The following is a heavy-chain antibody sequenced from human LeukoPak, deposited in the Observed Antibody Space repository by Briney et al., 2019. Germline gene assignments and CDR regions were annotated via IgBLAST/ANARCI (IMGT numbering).Heavy chain of an antibody. J-gene: IGHJ4*02. CDR1: GGSISSLSYY. V-gene: IGHV4-39*01. D-gene: IGHD6-19*01. Sequence: SETLSLTCSVSGGSISSLSYYWGWVRQPPGKGLEWIGSVYYGGRTYYNPSLKSRVTMPVDTSKNQFSLKLSSVTAADTAIYYCATSVTSSSGWYYGYWGQGSLVTVSS. CDR3: ATSVTSSSGWYYGY. CDR2: VYYGGRT.